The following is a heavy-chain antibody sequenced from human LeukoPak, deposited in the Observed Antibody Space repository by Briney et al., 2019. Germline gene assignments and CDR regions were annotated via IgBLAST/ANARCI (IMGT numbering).Heavy chain of an antibody. CDR2: INPNSGGT. D-gene: IGHD5-12*01. V-gene: IGHV1-2*02. CDR3: ARGFYSGYDSSFDY. J-gene: IGHJ4*02. CDR1: GYTFTDYY. Sequence: ASVKVSCKASGYTFTDYYMHWVRQAPGQGREWMGWINPNSGGTNYAQKFQGRVTMTRDTSISIAYMELSRLRSDDTAVYYCARGFYSGYDSSFDYWGQGTLVTVSS.